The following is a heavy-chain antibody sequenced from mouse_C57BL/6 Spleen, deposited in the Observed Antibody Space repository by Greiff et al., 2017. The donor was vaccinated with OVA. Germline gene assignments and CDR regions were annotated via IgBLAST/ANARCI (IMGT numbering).Heavy chain of an antibody. Sequence: VQLQQSGPELVKPGASVKISCKASGYTFTDYYMNWVKQSHGKSLEWIGDINPNNGGTSYNQKFKGKATLTVDKSSSTAYMELRSLTSEDSAVYYCARSRGFGAFDYWGQGTTLTVSS. CDR1: GYTFTDYY. CDR3: ARSRGFGAFDY. J-gene: IGHJ2*01. CDR2: INPNNGGT. V-gene: IGHV1-26*01.